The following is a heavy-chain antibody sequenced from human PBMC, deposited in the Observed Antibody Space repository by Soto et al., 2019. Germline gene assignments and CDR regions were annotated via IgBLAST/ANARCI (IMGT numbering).Heavy chain of an antibody. CDR2: ISGSGGST. D-gene: IGHD2-2*02. CDR1: GFTFSSYA. J-gene: IGHJ6*02. V-gene: IGHV3-23*01. CDR3: AKDRIVVVPAAKPPGKYEDEERYGMDV. Sequence: GGSLRLSCAASGFTFSSYAMSWVRQAPGKGLEWVSAISGSGGSTYYADSVKGRFTISRDNSKNTLYLQMNSLRAEDTAVYYCAKDRIVVVPAAKPPGKYEDEERYGMDVWGQGTTVTVSS.